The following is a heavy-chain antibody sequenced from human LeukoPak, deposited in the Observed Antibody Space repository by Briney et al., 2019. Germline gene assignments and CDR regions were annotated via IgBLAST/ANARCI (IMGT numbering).Heavy chain of an antibody. D-gene: IGHD1-26*01. Sequence: GGSLRLSCSASGFTFSGFWMSWVRQAPGKGLEWVANINQDGTGKHYVGSVKGRFTISRDNAKSSLYLQMNSLRAEDTAVYYCARDQVGPEDWGQGTLVTVSS. CDR1: GFTFSGFW. V-gene: IGHV3-7*01. CDR3: ARDQVGPED. J-gene: IGHJ4*02. CDR2: INQDGTGK.